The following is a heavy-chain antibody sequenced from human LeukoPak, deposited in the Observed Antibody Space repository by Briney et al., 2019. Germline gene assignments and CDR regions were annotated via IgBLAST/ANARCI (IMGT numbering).Heavy chain of an antibody. Sequence: SVKVSFKASGFAFTISAKQWVRQARGQHLEWTGWIVVGSGNTNYAQKFQERVTITRDMSTSTAYMELSSLRSEDTAVYYCAADRARGGGLELDYWGQGTLVTVSS. D-gene: IGHD1-7*01. V-gene: IGHV1-58*02. J-gene: IGHJ4*02. CDR1: GFAFTISA. CDR2: IVVGSGNT. CDR3: AADRARGGGLELDY.